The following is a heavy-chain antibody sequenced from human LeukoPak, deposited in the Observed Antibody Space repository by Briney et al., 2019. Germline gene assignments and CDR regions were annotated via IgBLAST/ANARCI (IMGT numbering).Heavy chain of an antibody. CDR3: ARDPRNPYYYGSGSYARPGFDY. Sequence: GASVKVSCKASGYTFTSYGISWVRQAPGQGLEGMGWISAYNGNTNYAQKLQGRVTMTTDTSTSTAYMELRSLRSDDTAVYYCARDPRNPYYYGSGSYARPGFDYWGQGTLVTVSS. J-gene: IGHJ4*02. V-gene: IGHV1-18*01. D-gene: IGHD3-10*01. CDR2: ISAYNGNT. CDR1: GYTFTSYG.